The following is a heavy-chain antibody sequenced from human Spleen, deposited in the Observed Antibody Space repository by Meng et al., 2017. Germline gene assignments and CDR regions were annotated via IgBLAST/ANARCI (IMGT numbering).Heavy chain of an antibody. CDR3: ARDGSSDSALDY. V-gene: IGHV4-31*03. CDR1: GGSISSSGYQ. CDR2: IYYSGNT. Sequence: VQLQESGPGLVKPSRTLSLTCTVSGGSISSSGYQWSWIRQHPGKGLEWIGFIYYSGNTYYNPSLKSRVTISLDTSENQFSLELTSVTAADTAVYYCARDGSSDSALDYWGQGTLVTVSS. J-gene: IGHJ4*02. D-gene: IGHD4-11*01.